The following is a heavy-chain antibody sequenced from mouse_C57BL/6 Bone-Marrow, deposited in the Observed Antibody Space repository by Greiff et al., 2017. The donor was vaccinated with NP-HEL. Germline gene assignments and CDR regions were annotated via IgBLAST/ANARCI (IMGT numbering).Heavy chain of an antibody. CDR3: VRQFYYGSRKYFDV. CDR2: IRSKSNNYAT. D-gene: IGHD1-1*01. J-gene: IGHJ1*03. V-gene: IGHV10-1*01. CDR1: GFSFNTYA. Sequence: DVKLQESGGGLVQPKGSLKLSCAASGFSFNTYAMNWVRQAPGKGLEWVARIRSKSNNYATYYADSVKDRFTISRDDSESMLYLQMNNLKTEDTAMYYCVRQFYYGSRKYFDVWGTGTTVTVSS.